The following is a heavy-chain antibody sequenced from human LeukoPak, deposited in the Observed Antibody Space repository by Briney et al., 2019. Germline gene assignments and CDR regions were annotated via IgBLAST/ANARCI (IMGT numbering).Heavy chain of an antibody. V-gene: IGHV4-61*03. CDR1: GDSVSNGNYY. CDR2: IYYTGKT. J-gene: IGHJ4*02. D-gene: IGHD3-10*01. CDR3: ARSQNYYGSGDY. Sequence: PSETLSLTCTVTGDSVSNGNYYWSWLRQPPGKALEWIGYIYYTGKTYYNPSLEGRVTILVDTSRNHFSVKLSSVTAADTAVYYCARSQNYYGSGDYWSQGTLVTVSS.